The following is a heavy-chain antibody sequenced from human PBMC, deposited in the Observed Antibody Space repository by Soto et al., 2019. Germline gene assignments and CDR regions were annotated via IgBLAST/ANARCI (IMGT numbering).Heavy chain of an antibody. D-gene: IGHD1-1*01. V-gene: IGHV3-7*01. CDR2: IKEDGSEK. CDR1: GFTFSSYW. Sequence: PGGSLRLSCAASGFTFSSYWMSWVRQAPGRGLEWVGNIKEDGSEKYYVDSVKGRYTISRDNAKNSLYLQMDSLRAEDTAVYYCARDSGFDTTELNYWGQGALVTVSS. CDR3: ARDSGFDTTELNY. J-gene: IGHJ4*02.